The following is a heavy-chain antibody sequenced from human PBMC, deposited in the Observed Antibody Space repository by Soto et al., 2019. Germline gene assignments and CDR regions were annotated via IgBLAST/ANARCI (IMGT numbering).Heavy chain of an antibody. J-gene: IGHJ6*02. CDR3: AREGSVSSSDYYAYYYGMDV. V-gene: IGHV3-48*03. CDR1: GFTLSNYD. D-gene: IGHD3-10*01. CDR2: ISSSGGII. Sequence: AGGSLRLSCAASGFTLSNYDINWVRQATGKGPEWISHISSSGGIIYYADSVKGRFTISRYNAKNSLYLQMNSLRGEETAVYDCAREGSVSSSDYYAYYYGMDVWGQGTTVTVSS.